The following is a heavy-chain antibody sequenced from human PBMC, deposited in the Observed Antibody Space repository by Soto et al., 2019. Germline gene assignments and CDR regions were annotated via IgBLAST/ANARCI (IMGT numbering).Heavy chain of an antibody. J-gene: IGHJ4*02. D-gene: IGHD5-12*01. Sequence: EVQLLVSGGGLVQPGGSLRISCAASGFTFTSYAMSWVRQAPGKRLEWVSAISGSGGSTYYADSVKGRFTISRDNSKNTLDLQMTSLRAEDTAVYYCAKALFGYDPFDYWGQGTLVTVSS. CDR1: GFTFTSYA. CDR3: AKALFGYDPFDY. V-gene: IGHV3-23*01. CDR2: ISGSGGST.